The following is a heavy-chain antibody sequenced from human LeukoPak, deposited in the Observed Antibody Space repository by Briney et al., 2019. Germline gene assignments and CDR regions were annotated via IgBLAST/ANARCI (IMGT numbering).Heavy chain of an antibody. Sequence: PSETLSLTCAVYGGSFSDYYWGWIRQPPGKGLEWIGNIYYGGSSYYNPSLQSRVTISLDTSKNQFSLKLRSVTAADTAVYYCARAYRRGRYYFDYWGQGTLVTVSS. CDR2: IYYGGSS. J-gene: IGHJ4*02. CDR1: GGSFSDYY. D-gene: IGHD6-6*01. CDR3: ARAYRRGRYYFDY. V-gene: IGHV4-34*01.